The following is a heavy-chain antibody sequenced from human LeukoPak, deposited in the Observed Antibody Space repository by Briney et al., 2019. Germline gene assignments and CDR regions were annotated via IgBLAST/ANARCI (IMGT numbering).Heavy chain of an antibody. CDR2: ISSNGGST. CDR3: ASGSRGIAAY. D-gene: IGHD6-13*01. V-gene: IGHV3-64*01. J-gene: IGHJ4*02. CDR1: GFTFSSYA. Sequence: GGSLRLSCAASGFTFSSYAMHWVRQAPGKGLEYVSAISSNGGSTYYANSVKGKFTISRDNSKNTLYLQMGSLRAEDMAVYYCASGSRGIAAYWGQGTLVTVSS.